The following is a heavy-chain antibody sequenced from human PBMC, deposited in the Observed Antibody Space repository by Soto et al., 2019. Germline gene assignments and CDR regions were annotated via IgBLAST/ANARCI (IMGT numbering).Heavy chain of an antibody. CDR3: ARYSSPYYFAY. CDR1: GFSFSSYA. Sequence: GSLRFSCAASGFSFSSYAMSWVRQAPGKGLEWVSAIVGTGGSTYYADSVKGRFTISRDNSKNTLYLQMNSLRAEDTAVYYCARYSSPYYFAYWGQGTLVTVSS. J-gene: IGHJ4*02. V-gene: IGHV3-23*01. D-gene: IGHD6-13*01. CDR2: IVGTGGST.